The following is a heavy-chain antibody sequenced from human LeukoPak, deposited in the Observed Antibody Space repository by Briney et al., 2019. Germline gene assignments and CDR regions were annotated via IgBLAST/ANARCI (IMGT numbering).Heavy chain of an antibody. D-gene: IGHD4-17*01. J-gene: IGHJ6*02. Sequence: GGSLRLSCAASGFTFSSYAMHWVGQAPGKGLEWVAVISYDGSNKYYADSVKGRFTISRDNSKNTLYLQMNSLRAEDTAVYYCARPLHTVTWGCMDVWGQGTTVTVSS. CDR3: ARPLHTVTWGCMDV. CDR2: ISYDGSNK. V-gene: IGHV3-30-3*01. CDR1: GFTFSSYA.